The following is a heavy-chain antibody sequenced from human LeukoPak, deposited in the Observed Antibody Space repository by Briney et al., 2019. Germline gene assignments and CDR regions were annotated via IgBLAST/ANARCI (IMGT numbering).Heavy chain of an antibody. Sequence: GGSLRLSCAASGFTFSDYYMSWIRQAPGKGLEWVSAISGSGGSTYYADSVKGRFTISRDNSKNTLYLQMNSLRAEDTAVYYCAKDRWAKAHFDYWGQGTLVTVSS. D-gene: IGHD4/OR15-4a*01. J-gene: IGHJ4*02. V-gene: IGHV3-23*01. CDR3: AKDRWAKAHFDY. CDR2: ISGSGGST. CDR1: GFTFSDYY.